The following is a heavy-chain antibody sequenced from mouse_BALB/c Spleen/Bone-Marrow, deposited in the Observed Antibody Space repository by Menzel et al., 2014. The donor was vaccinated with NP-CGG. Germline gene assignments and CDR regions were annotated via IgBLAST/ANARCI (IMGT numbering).Heavy chain of an antibody. V-gene: IGHV5-9*02. CDR2: ISSGGSYT. J-gene: IGHJ1*01. CDR3: ARRDGYPHWYFDV. Sequence: EVKVVESGGGLVKPGGSLKLSCAASGFAFSTYDMSWVCQTPEKRLEWVATISSGGSYTYYPDSVKGRFTVSRDNVRNTLYLQMSSLRSEDTALYYCARRDGYPHWYFDVWGAGTTVTVSS. D-gene: IGHD2-3*01. CDR1: GFAFSTYD.